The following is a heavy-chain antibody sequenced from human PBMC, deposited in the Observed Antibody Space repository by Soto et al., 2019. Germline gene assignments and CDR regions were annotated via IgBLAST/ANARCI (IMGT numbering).Heavy chain of an antibody. V-gene: IGHV1-69*13. CDR2: IIPVFGTT. CDR1: GGLFSSFA. CDR3: ARGGGPYVWFNEF. Sequence: TVKVSCKDSGGLFSSFAISWVRQAPGQGLEWLGGIIPVFGTTNYAEKFQDRVTITADESTNTAYMELTSLTSGDTAMYYCARGGGPYVWFNEFWGQGTLVTVSS. J-gene: IGHJ4*02. D-gene: IGHD3-16*01.